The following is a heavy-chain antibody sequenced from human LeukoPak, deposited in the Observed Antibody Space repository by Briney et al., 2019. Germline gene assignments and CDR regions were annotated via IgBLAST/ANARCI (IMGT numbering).Heavy chain of an antibody. Sequence: PSETLSLTCTVSGGSISSSSYYWGWIRQPPGKGLEWIGSIYYSGSTYHNPSLKSRVTISVDTSKNQFSLKLSSVTAADTAAYYCARIDDSSGYSFDYWGQGTLVTVSS. J-gene: IGHJ4*02. CDR3: ARIDDSSGYSFDY. CDR2: IYYSGST. V-gene: IGHV4-39*07. CDR1: GGSISSSSYY. D-gene: IGHD3-22*01.